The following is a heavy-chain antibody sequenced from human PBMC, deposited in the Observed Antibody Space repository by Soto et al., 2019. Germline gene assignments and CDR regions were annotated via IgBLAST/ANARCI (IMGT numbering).Heavy chain of an antibody. J-gene: IGHJ4*02. CDR3: AKGRTYFDV. Sequence: PGWALRLSCAASGFTFSHYAMTWVRQAPGKGLEWVSDISDSDDATYYADSVKGRFTISRDNSKSTLYLQMKGLRAEDAAVYYCAKGRTYFDVWGQGTLVTASS. V-gene: IGHV3-23*01. CDR1: GFTFSHYA. CDR2: ISDSDDAT.